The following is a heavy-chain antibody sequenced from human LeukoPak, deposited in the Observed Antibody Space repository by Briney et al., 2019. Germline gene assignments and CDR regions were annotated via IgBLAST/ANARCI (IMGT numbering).Heavy chain of an antibody. CDR1: GFTFSNAW. CDR2: IKSKTDGGTT. J-gene: IGHJ4*02. D-gene: IGHD2-21*02. Sequence: GGSLRLSCAVSGFTFSNAWMSWVRQAPGKGLEWVGRIKSKTDGGTTDYAAPVKGRFTISRDDSKNTLYLHMNSLRTEDTAVYYCTTGSAVTAIPRGYWGQGTLVTVSS. V-gene: IGHV3-15*01. CDR3: TTGSAVTAIPRGY.